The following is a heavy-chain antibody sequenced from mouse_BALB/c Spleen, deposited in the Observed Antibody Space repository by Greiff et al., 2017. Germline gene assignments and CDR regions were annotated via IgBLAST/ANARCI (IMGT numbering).Heavy chain of an antibody. V-gene: IGHV5-6-4*01. J-gene: IGHJ4*01. CDR2: ISSGGSYT. CDR1: GFTFSSYT. CDR3: TRDREYDAGYYYAMDY. Sequence: EVMLVESGGGLVKPGGSLKLSCAASGFTFSSYTMSWVRQTPEKRLEWVATISSGGSYTYYPDSVKGRFTISRDNAKNTLYLQMSSLKSEDTAMYYCTRDREYDAGYYYAMDYWGQGTSVTVSS. D-gene: IGHD2-14*01.